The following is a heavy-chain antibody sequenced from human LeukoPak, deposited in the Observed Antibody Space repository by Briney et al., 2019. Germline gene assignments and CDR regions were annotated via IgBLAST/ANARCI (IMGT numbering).Heavy chain of an antibody. J-gene: IGHJ4*02. Sequence: PSETLSLTCAVYGGSFSGYYWSWIRQPPGKGLEWIGEINHSGSTNYNTSLKSRVTISVDTSKNQFSLKLSSVTAADTAVYYCATPGGYFDWSPLDYWGQGTLVTVSS. CDR1: GGSFSGYY. CDR2: INHSGST. V-gene: IGHV4-34*01. D-gene: IGHD3-9*01. CDR3: ATPGGYFDWSPLDY.